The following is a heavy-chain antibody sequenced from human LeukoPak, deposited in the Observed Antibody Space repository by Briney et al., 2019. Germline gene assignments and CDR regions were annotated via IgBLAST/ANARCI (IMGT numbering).Heavy chain of an antibody. CDR3: ARSPRSSTVTRITRFDY. CDR2: IIPIFGTA. D-gene: IGHD4-11*01. Sequence: RASVKVSCTASGGTFSSYAISWVRQAPGQGLEWMGGIIPIFGTANYAQKFQGRVTITADESTSTAYMELSSLRSEDTAVYYCARSPRSSTVTRITRFDYWGQGTLVTVSS. J-gene: IGHJ4*02. V-gene: IGHV1-69*13. CDR1: GGTFSSYA.